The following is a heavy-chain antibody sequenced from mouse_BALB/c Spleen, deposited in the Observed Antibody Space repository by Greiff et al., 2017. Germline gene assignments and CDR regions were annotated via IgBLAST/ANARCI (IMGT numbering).Heavy chain of an antibody. D-gene: IGHD2-3*01. CDR1: GFTFTDYY. CDR2: IRNKANGYTT. CDR3: AREDYDGYDEAY. Sequence: EVKLMESGGGLVQPGGSLRLSCATSGFTFTDYYMSWVRQPPGKALEWLGFIRNKANGYTTEYSASVKGRFTISRDNSQSILYLQMNTLRAEDSATYDCAREDYDGYDEAYWGQGTLVTVSA. J-gene: IGHJ3*01. V-gene: IGHV7-3*02.